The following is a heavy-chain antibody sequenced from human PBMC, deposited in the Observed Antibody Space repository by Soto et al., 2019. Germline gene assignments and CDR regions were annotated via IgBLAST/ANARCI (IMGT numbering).Heavy chain of an antibody. V-gene: IGHV4-34*01. CDR3: ARVRPRITIFGVVPTLFDP. CDR1: GGSFSGYY. D-gene: IGHD3-3*01. J-gene: IGHJ5*02. Sequence: SETLSLTCAVYGGSFSGYYWSWIRQPPGKGLEWIGEINHSGSTNYNPSLKSRVTISVDTSKNQFSLKLSSVTAADTAVYYCARVRPRITIFGVVPTLFDPWGQGXLVTVYS. CDR2: INHSGST.